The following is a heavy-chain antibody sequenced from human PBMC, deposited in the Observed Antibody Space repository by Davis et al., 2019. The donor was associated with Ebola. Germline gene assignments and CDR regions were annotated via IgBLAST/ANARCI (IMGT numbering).Heavy chain of an antibody. CDR2: IYHSGST. J-gene: IGHJ4*02. CDR1: GYSINRGFT. V-gene: IGHV4-38-2*02. Sequence: MPSETLSLTCTVSGYSINRGFTWGWIRQPPGKGLEWIGSIYHSGSTNYSPSLKSRVTISADTSKNQFSLRLKSVTAADTAMYYCARGGYDWGQGTLVTVSS. D-gene: IGHD6-25*01. CDR3: ARGGYD.